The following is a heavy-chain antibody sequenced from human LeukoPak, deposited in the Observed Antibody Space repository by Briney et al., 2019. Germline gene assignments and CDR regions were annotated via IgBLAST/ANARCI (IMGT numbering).Heavy chain of an antibody. D-gene: IGHD2-21*01. J-gene: IGHJ3*02. Sequence: GGSVRLSCEASGLTVRSNYMSWVRQTPGRGLEWLAIIYPSGDTYYPDSLKGTLSVFRDSSENTLFLQMKSLRVDDTGVYYCSRVAVSSSSDAFDIWGQGTMVAVSS. CDR1: GLTVRSNY. CDR3: SRVAVSSSSDAFDI. V-gene: IGHV3-66*01. CDR2: IYPSGDT.